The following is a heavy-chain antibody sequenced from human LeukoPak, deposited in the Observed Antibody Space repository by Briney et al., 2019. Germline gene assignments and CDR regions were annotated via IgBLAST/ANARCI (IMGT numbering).Heavy chain of an antibody. Sequence: GASVKVSCKASGYTFTGYYMHWVRQAPGQGLEWMGWINPNSGGTNYAQKFQGRVTMTRNTSISTAYMELSSLRSEDTAVYYCARGNVLRYFDWLLPGWFDPWGQGTLVTVSS. D-gene: IGHD3-9*01. CDR2: INPNSGGT. CDR1: GYTFTGYY. CDR3: ARGNVLRYFDWLLPGWFDP. V-gene: IGHV1-2*02. J-gene: IGHJ5*02.